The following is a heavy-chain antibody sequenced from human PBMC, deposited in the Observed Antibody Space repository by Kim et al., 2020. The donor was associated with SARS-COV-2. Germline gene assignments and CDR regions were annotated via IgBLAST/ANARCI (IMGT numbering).Heavy chain of an antibody. V-gene: IGHV3-33*01. CDR3: VRDLGGSWTGRNWFDL. CDR2: IWYDGNNK. CDR1: GFIFSTYG. D-gene: IGHD3-10*01. J-gene: IGHJ5*02. Sequence: GGSLRLSCAASGFIFSTYGMHWVRQAPGKGLEWLAVIWYDGNNKYYVDSVKGRFTISRDNSKNTLYLQMNNLRVDDTAVYYCVRDLGGSWTGRNWFDLWGQGTLVTVSS.